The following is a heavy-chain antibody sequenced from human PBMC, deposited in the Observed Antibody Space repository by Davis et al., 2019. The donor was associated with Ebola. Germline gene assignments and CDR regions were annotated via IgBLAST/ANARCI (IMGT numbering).Heavy chain of an antibody. CDR2: ILPKSGGA. V-gene: IGHV1-2*02. D-gene: IGHD6-13*01. J-gene: IGHJ2*01. CDR3: ATEAAADPDWYFDL. Sequence: ASVKVSCKASGYTLTDYYLHWVRQAPGQGLEWMGCILPKSGGANYAQEFQGRVTMTTDTSISTAYMELGRLTSDDTAAYYCATEAAADPDWYFDLWGRGTLVIVS. CDR1: GYTLTDYY.